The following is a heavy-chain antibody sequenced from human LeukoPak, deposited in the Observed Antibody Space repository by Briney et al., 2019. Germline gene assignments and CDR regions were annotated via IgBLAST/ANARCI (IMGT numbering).Heavy chain of an antibody. J-gene: IGHJ4*02. CDR2: IYYSGST. CDR1: GGAISSYY. CDR3: ATTGVVSSSGYDY. V-gene: IGHV4-59*01. Sequence: SETLSLTCTVCGGAISSYYWSWIGQPPGKGLEWIGYIYYSGSTNYNPSLTSRVTISVDTSKNHFSLNLSSVTAADTAVYYCATTGVVSSSGYDYWGQGTLVTVSS. D-gene: IGHD3-22*01.